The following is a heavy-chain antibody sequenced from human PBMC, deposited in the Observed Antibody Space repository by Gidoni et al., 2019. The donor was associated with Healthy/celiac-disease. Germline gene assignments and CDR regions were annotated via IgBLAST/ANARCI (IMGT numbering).Heavy chain of an antibody. D-gene: IGHD2-15*01. CDR1: GGTCSSYA. CDR2: IIPIFGTA. V-gene: IGHV1-69*06. CDR3: ARGGGIGCSGGSCYARLDY. J-gene: IGHJ4*02. Sequence: QVPLVQSGAEVKKPGSSVKVSCKAYGGTCSSYAISWIRQVPGQGLEWVGGIIPIFGTANYAQKFQGKVTITADKSTSTAYMELSSPRSEYTAVYYCARGGGIGCSGGSCYARLDYWGQGTLVTVSS.